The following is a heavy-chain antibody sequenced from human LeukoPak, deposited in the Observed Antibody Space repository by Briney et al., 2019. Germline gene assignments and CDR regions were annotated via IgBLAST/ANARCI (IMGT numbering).Heavy chain of an antibody. CDR2: ISSSGSHM. Sequence: GGSLRLSCAASGFTFSSYSMNCVRQAPGKGREWVSSISSSGSHMYYADSVKGRFTISRDNAKNSLYLQMNSLRAEDTAVYYCARLTFGGVIGFDYWGQGTLVTVSS. D-gene: IGHD3-16*02. CDR1: GFTFSSYS. J-gene: IGHJ4*02. CDR3: ARLTFGGVIGFDY. V-gene: IGHV3-21*01.